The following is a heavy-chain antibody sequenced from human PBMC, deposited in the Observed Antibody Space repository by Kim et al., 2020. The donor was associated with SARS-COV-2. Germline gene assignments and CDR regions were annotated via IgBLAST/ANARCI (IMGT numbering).Heavy chain of an antibody. D-gene: IGHD4-17*01. Sequence: NYAQNLQGIVTLTTDTSTSTAFLELRRLRSDDTAVYFCARDRGYGDDTFDYWGQGTLVTVSS. V-gene: IGHV1-18*01. CDR3: ARDRGYGDDTFDY. J-gene: IGHJ4*02.